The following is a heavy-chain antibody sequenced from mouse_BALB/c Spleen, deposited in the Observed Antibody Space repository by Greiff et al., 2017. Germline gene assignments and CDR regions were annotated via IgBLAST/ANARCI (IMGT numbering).Heavy chain of an antibody. J-gene: IGHJ3*01. CDR2: IYPGDGDT. Sequence: QVQLKQSGAELVRPGSSVKISCKASGYAFSSYWMNWVKQRPGQGLEWIGQIYPGDGDTNYNGKFKGKATLTADKSSSTAYMQLSSLTSEDSAVYFCARSGIITGTRGFAYWGQGTLVTVSA. CDR1: GYAFSSYW. V-gene: IGHV1-80*01. CDR3: ARSGIITGTRGFAY. D-gene: IGHD4-1*01.